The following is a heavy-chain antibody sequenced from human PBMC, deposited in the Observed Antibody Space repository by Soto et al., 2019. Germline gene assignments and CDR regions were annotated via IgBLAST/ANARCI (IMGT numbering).Heavy chain of an antibody. V-gene: IGHV1-18*01. CDR2: ISAYNGNT. CDR1: GYTFTSYG. Sequence: QVQLVQSGAEVKKPGASVKVSCKASGYTFTSYGISWVRQAPGQGLEWMGWISAYNGNTNYAQKHQGRVTMTTDTSTSTAYMELRSLRSDDTAVYYCARVRYNWNYVKVDYDYWGQGTLVTVSS. J-gene: IGHJ4*02. D-gene: IGHD1-7*01. CDR3: ARVRYNWNYVKVDYDY.